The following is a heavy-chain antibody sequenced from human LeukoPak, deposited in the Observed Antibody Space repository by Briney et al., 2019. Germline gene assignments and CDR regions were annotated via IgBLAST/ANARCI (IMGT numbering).Heavy chain of an antibody. CDR2: INPNSGGT. V-gene: IGHV1-2*02. Sequence: ASVKVSCKASGYTFTAYYMHWMRQAPGQGLEWMGWINPNSGGTNYAQKFQGRVTMTRDTSISTAYMELSRLRSDDTAVYYCATTVTTYYYYYYMDVWGKGTTVTVSS. D-gene: IGHD4-17*01. CDR1: GYTFTAYY. J-gene: IGHJ6*03. CDR3: ATTVTTYYYYYYMDV.